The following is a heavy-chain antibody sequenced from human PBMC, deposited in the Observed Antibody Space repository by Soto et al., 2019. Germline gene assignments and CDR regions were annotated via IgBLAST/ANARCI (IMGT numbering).Heavy chain of an antibody. D-gene: IGHD3-22*01. J-gene: IGHJ3*02. Sequence: QVQLVQSGAEVKKPGSSVKVSCKASGGTFSSYAISWVRQAPGQGLEWMGGIIPIFGTANYAQKFQGRVTITADESTSTAYMERSSLRSEDTAVYYCARGVGWYDDSSPRTAFDIWGQGTMVTVSS. CDR2: IIPIFGTA. CDR3: ARGVGWYDDSSPRTAFDI. V-gene: IGHV1-69*01. CDR1: GGTFSSYA.